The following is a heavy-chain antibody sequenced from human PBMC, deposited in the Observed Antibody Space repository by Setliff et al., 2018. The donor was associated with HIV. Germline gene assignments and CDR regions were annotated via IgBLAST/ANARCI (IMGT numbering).Heavy chain of an antibody. V-gene: IGHV4-39*01. CDR1: GGSISSSSYY. CDR3: ARLTYYDILSGYYAPYFDY. CDR2: IYYSGST. J-gene: IGHJ4*02. D-gene: IGHD3-9*01. Sequence: SETLSLTCTVSGGSISSSSYYWGWIRQPPGKGLEWIGSIYYSGSTYYNPSLKSRVTISVDTSKNQFSLKLSSVTAADTAVYYCARLTYYDILSGYYAPYFDYWGQGTLVTVSS.